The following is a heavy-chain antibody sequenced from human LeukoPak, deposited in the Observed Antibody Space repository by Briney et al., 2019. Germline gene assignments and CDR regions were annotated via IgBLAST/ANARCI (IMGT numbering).Heavy chain of an antibody. CDR2: IYGSGST. CDR3: ARQRSGGRFDY. V-gene: IGHV4-4*07. D-gene: IGHD2-15*01. J-gene: IGHJ4*02. Sequence: SETLSLTCTVSGASISDYYWTWIRQPAGKGPEWIGRIYGSGSTNFNPSLKSRVFMSVDKSKKQISLSLTSLTDADTAVYYCARQRSGGRFDYWGQGTLVTVSS. CDR1: GASISDYY.